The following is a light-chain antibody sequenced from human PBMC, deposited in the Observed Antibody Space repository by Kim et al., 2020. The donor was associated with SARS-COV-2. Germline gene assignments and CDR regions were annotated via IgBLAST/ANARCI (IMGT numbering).Light chain of an antibody. V-gene: IGLV3-19*01. Sequence: SSELTQDPAVSVALGQTVRITCHGDSLRSYYASWYQQKPGQAPVLVIYGKNNRPSGIPDRFSGSSSGNTASLTITGAQAEDEADYYCNSRDSSGDPWVFGGGTQLTVL. CDR3: NSRDSSGDPWV. CDR2: GKN. CDR1: SLRSYY. J-gene: IGLJ3*02.